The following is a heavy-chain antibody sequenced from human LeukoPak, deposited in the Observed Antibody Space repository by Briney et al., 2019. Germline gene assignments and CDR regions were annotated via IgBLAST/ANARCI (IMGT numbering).Heavy chain of an antibody. CDR3: ARRGLRLNYYMDV. Sequence: SETLSLTCTVSGGSISSYYWGWIRQPPGKGLEWIGSIYHSGSTYYNPSLKSRVTISVDTSKNQFSLKLSSVTAADTAVYYCARRGLRLNYYMDVWGKGTTVTVSS. CDR1: GGSISSYY. CDR2: IYHSGST. V-gene: IGHV4-38-2*02. D-gene: IGHD4-17*01. J-gene: IGHJ6*03.